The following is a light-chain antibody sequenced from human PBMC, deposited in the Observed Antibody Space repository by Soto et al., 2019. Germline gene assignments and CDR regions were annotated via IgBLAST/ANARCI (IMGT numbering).Light chain of an antibody. CDR2: DVS. V-gene: IGLV2-14*01. Sequence: QSVLTQPASVSGSPGQSITISCTGTSSGVGGYNYVSWYQQHPGKAPKLMIYDVSNRPSGVSNRFSGSKSGSTASLTISGLQAEDEADYYCSSYTSSSTYVFGTGTKVTVL. J-gene: IGLJ1*01. CDR1: SSGVGGYNY. CDR3: SSYTSSSTYV.